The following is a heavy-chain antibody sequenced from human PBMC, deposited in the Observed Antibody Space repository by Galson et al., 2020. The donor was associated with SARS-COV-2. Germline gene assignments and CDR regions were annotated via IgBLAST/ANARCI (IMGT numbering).Heavy chain of an antibody. CDR1: GDSVSSNSAA. J-gene: IGHJ6*02. Sequence: SETLSLTCAISGDSVSSNSAAWNWIRQSPSRGLEWLGRTYYRSKWYNDYAVSVKSRITINPDTSKNQFSLQLNSVTPEDTAVYYCARAPRWDKDIVVVVAAVYYYGMDVWGQWTTVTVSS. V-gene: IGHV6-1*01. D-gene: IGHD2-15*01. CDR2: TYYRSKWYN. CDR3: ARAPRWDKDIVVVVAAVYYYGMDV.